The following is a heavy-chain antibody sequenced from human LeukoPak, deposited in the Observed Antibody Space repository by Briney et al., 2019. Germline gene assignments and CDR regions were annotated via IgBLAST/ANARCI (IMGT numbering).Heavy chain of an antibody. D-gene: IGHD3-3*01. Sequence: PGGSLRLSCAASGFTFSSAAVSWVRQAPGKGLEWVAVISFVGSNTYYADSVKGRFTISRDNSKNTLYLQMNSLRAEDTAVYSCAKDAQPRPYVLRFLEWFPAANYFDSWGQGTLVTVSS. J-gene: IGHJ4*02. CDR3: AKDAQPRPYVLRFLEWFPAANYFDS. V-gene: IGHV3-30*04. CDR2: ISFVGSNT. CDR1: GFTFSSAA.